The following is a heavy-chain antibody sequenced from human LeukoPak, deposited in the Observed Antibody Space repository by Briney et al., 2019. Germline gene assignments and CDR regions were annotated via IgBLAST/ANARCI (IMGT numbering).Heavy chain of an antibody. D-gene: IGHD1-26*01. J-gene: IGHJ4*02. V-gene: IGHV3-30*18. CDR1: GFTFSSYG. CDR3: AKGQAGGY. Sequence: PGRSLRLSCAASGFTFSSYGMHWVRQAPGKGLEWVAVISYDGSNKYYADSAKGRFTISRDNSKNTLYLQMNSLRAEDTAVYYCAKGQAGGYWGQGTLVTVSS. CDR2: ISYDGSNK.